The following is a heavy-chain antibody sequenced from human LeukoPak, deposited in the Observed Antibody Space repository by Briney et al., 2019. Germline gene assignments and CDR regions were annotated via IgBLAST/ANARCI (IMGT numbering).Heavy chain of an antibody. CDR3: ATGKTTVTKFDY. D-gene: IGHD4-17*01. CDR1: GGSISSSTNW. Sequence: SGTLSLTCAVSGGSISSSTNWWSWVRQPPGKGLEWIGEIYHSGGTNYNPSLKSRVTISVDTSKNQFSLKLSSVTAADTAVYYCATGKTTVTKFDYWGQGTLITVSS. J-gene: IGHJ4*02. CDR2: IYHSGGT. V-gene: IGHV4-4*02.